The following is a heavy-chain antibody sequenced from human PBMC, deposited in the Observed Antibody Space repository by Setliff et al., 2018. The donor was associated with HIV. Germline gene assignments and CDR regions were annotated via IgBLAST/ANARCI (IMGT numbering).Heavy chain of an antibody. V-gene: IGHV4-4*02. J-gene: IGHJ4*02. CDR3: AGGPGTTSIDY. Sequence: PSETLSLTCAVSGGSIRTGDWWSWVRQSPGKGLEWIGEINHSGSTNYNMSLWSRVTISLDASRNQFSLELISVTAADTAVYYCAGGPGTTSIDYWGQGTPVTVSS. CDR1: GGSIRTGDW. D-gene: IGHD1-26*01. CDR2: INHSGST.